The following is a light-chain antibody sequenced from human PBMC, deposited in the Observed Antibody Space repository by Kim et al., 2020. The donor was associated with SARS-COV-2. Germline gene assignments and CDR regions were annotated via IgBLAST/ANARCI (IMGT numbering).Light chain of an antibody. CDR2: KNN. Sequence: QSVLTQPPSASGTPGQRVTMYCSGSTSNIGSNYVYWYQQLPGTAPKVLIFKNNQRPSGVPDRFSGSKSGTSASLAISGLRSEDEADYYCAAWDDSLSGQVFGGGTQLTVL. CDR3: AAWDDSLSGQV. CDR1: TSNIGSNY. V-gene: IGLV1-47*01. J-gene: IGLJ3*02.